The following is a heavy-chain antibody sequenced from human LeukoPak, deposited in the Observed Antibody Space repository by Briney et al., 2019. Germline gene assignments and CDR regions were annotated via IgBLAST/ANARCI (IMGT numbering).Heavy chain of an antibody. V-gene: IGHV1-2*02. J-gene: IGHJ6*03. CDR1: GDTFSSYA. CDR2: INPNSGGT. D-gene: IGHD3-9*01. CDR3: ARASTNYDILTGYKLYPGIDYYMDV. Sequence: GASVEVSCKASGDTFSSYAISWVRQAPGQGLEWMGWINPNSGGTNYAQKCQGRVTMTRDTSISTAYMELGRLRSDDTAVYYCARASTNYDILTGYKLYPGIDYYMDVWGKGTTVTISS.